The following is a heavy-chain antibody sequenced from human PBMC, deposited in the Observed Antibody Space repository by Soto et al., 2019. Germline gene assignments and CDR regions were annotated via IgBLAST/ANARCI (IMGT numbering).Heavy chain of an antibody. D-gene: IGHD4-17*01. J-gene: IGHJ5*02. CDR3: ARHGFYGDYAPKYFDP. CDR1: GYNFATYW. CDR2: IYPGNSDA. V-gene: IGHV5-51*01. Sequence: GESLKISCQASGYNFATYWIAWVRQMPGKGLEYMGIIYPGNSDARYSPYFQGKVTFSDDKSISTAYLHWSSLKASDTAMYYCARHGFYGDYAPKYFDPRGQGTMVTVSS.